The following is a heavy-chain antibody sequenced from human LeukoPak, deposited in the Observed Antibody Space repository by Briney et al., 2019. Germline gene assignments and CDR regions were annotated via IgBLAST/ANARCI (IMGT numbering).Heavy chain of an antibody. J-gene: IGHJ4*02. CDR3: ARNGDGSGSIYYFDY. CDR2: IYHSGTT. D-gene: IGHD3-10*01. Sequence: SQTLSLTCTVSGGSISGGGYFWGWIRQHPGKGLEWIGYIYHSGTTYYNRSLQSRLTLSVDTSKNQFSLKLSSMTAADTAVYYCARNGDGSGSIYYFDYWGEGTLASPSS. CDR1: GGSISGGGYF. V-gene: IGHV4-31*03.